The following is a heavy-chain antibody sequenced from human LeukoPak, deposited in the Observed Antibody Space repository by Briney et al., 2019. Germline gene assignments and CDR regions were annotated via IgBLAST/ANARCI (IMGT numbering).Heavy chain of an antibody. J-gene: IGHJ3*02. D-gene: IGHD3-22*01. Sequence: GGSLRLSCAASGFTFSSFAMTWVRQAPGKGLEWVSAISANGYDTFYADSVKGRFTISRDNSKNTLYLQINSLRVEDTAVYYCAKSWNYYDSSGDDALDIWGQGTMVTVSS. CDR2: ISANGYDT. V-gene: IGHV3-23*01. CDR1: GFTFSSFA. CDR3: AKSWNYYDSSGDDALDI.